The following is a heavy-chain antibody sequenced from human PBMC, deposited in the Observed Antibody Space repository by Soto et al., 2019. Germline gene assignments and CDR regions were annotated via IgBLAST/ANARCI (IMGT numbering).Heavy chain of an antibody. Sequence: SETLSLTCTVSGGSISSGGYSWSWIRQHPGKGLEWIGYIYYSGSTYYNPSLKSRVTISVDRSKNQFSRLVNSVAAASTAVCYCARGVIHCGQRTLVTVSS. CDR3: ARGVIH. CDR1: GGSISSGGYS. CDR2: IYYSGST. J-gene: IGHJ4*01. V-gene: IGHV4-31*03. D-gene: IGHD2-21*01.